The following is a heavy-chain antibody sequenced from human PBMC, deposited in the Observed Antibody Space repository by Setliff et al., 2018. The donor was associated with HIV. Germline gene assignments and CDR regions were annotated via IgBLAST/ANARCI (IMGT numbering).Heavy chain of an antibody. V-gene: IGHV4-61*08. Sequence: SETLSLTCSVSGGVSGGDMGVHDWSWIRQPPGKGLEWIGYIYDNEKTFYNPSLKSRVTITVDTSKNQISLKLSSVTALDTAVYYCARAKTIGVSAVFFDPWGQGRPVTVSS. D-gene: IGHD3-3*01. CDR1: GGVSGGDMGVHD. CDR3: ARAKTIGVSAVFFDP. J-gene: IGHJ5*02. CDR2: IYDNEKT.